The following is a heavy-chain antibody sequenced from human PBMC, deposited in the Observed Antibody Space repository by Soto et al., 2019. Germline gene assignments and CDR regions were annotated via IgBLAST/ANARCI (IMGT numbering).Heavy chain of an antibody. CDR1: GYTFTSYA. Sequence: QVQLVQSGAEVKKPGASVKVSCKASGYTFTSYAMHWVRQAPGQRLEWMGWINAGNGNTKYSQKFQGRVTITRDTSASTAYMELSSLRSEGTAVYYCARVYSRGWPWIDYWGQGTLVTVSS. J-gene: IGHJ4*02. V-gene: IGHV1-3*01. D-gene: IGHD6-19*01. CDR3: ARVYSRGWPWIDY. CDR2: INAGNGNT.